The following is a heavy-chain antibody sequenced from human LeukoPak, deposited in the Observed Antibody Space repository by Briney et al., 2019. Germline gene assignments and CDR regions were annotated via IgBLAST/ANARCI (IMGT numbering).Heavy chain of an antibody. CDR2: ISYDGSNK. CDR3: AKVLNYYDSSGPFDY. Sequence: PGGSLRLSCAASGFTFSSYGMHWVRQAPGKGLEWVAVISYDGSNKYYADSVKGRFTISRDNSKNTLYLQMNSLRAEDTAVYYCAKVLNYYDSSGPFDYWGQGTLVTVSS. V-gene: IGHV3-30*18. J-gene: IGHJ4*02. D-gene: IGHD3-22*01. CDR1: GFTFSSYG.